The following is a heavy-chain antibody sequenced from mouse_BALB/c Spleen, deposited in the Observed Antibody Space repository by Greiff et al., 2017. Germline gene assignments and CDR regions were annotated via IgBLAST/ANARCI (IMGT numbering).Heavy chain of an antibody. CDR1: GYTFSSYW. V-gene: IGHV1-9*01. CDR3: ATIYYDYDGFAY. J-gene: IGHJ3*01. D-gene: IGHD2-4*01. CDR2: ILPGSGST. Sequence: VQLVESGAELMKPGASVKISCKATGYTFSSYWIEWVKQRPGHGLEWIGEILPGSGSTNYNEKFKGKATFTADTSSNTAYMQLSSLTSEDSAVYYCATIYYDYDGFAYWGQGTLVTVSA.